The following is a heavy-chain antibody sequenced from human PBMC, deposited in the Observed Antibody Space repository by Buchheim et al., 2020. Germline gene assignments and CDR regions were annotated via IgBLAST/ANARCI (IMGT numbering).Heavy chain of an antibody. CDR2: ISYDGSNK. D-gene: IGHD3-10*01. Sequence: QVQLVESGGGVVQPGRSLRLSCAAPGFTFSSYGMHWVRQAPGKGLEWVAVISYDGSNKYYADSVKGRFTISRDNSKNTLYLQMNSLRAEDTAVYYCAKDRNVLLWFGESGGFDYWGQGTL. CDR3: AKDRNVLLWFGESGGFDY. V-gene: IGHV3-30*18. CDR1: GFTFSSYG. J-gene: IGHJ4*02.